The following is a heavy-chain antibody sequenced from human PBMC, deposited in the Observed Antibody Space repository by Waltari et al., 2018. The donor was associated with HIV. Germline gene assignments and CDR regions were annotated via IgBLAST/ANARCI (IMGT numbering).Heavy chain of an antibody. J-gene: IGHJ4*02. V-gene: IGHV4-34*01. CDR3: ARGLQMTSYASGNWLWEQMLSRYFFDV. CDR1: GASFNDYY. CDR2: VGPGGNS. D-gene: IGHD2-2*01. Sequence: QAQLQQWGTGLLKPSEALSLTCAVYGASFNDYYWTWIRQLPGKGLEWMGEVGPGGNSMVLPSLRRRLSWLTDASKNHFSLTLTSVAATDTGVYFCARGLQMTSYASGNWLWEQMLSRYFFDVWGQGTRV.